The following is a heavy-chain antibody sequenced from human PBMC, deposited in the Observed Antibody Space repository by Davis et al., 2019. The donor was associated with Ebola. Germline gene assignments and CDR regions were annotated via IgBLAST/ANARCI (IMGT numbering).Heavy chain of an antibody. V-gene: IGHV2-70*01. CDR3: ARIPRGTYYYYGMDV. CDR2: IDWDDDK. CDR1: GFSLSTRGMC. Sequence: SGPTLVKPTQTLTLTCTFSGFSLSTRGMCVSWIRQPPGKALEWLALIDWDDDKYYSTSLKTRLTISKDTSKNQVVLTMTNMDPVDTATYYCARIPRGTYYYYGMDVWGQGTTVTVSS. J-gene: IGHJ6*02. D-gene: IGHD1-1*01.